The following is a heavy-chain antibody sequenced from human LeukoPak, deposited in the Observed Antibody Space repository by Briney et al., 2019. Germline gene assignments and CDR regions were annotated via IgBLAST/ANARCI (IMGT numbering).Heavy chain of an antibody. CDR2: ISSSGRI. CDR1: GFTFSKYA. CDR3: ARDYYDSGGYYNLDAFDI. V-gene: IGHV3-69-1*02. J-gene: IGHJ3*02. Sequence: GGSLRLSCAASGFTFSKYAMNWVRQAPGKGLEWVSSISSSGRIQYADSVKGRFTISRDNAKNSLYLQMNSLRAEDTAVYYCARDYYDSGGYYNLDAFDIWGQGTMVTVSS. D-gene: IGHD3-22*01.